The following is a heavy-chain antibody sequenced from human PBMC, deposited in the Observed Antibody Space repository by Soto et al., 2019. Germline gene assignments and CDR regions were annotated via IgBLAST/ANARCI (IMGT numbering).Heavy chain of an antibody. CDR2: ISSSSYI. CDR1: IFTFRSDN. V-gene: IGHV3-21*01. J-gene: IGHJ4*02. Sequence: GSLRLSCAASIFTFRSDNMNWFLQAPGKGLEWVSSISSSSYIYYADSVKGRFTISSDNATKSLYLQMNRLTAEDTAVYYCAIADRLGDAYDSWGQGPLVTVSS. CDR3: AIADRLGDAYDS. D-gene: IGHD1-26*01.